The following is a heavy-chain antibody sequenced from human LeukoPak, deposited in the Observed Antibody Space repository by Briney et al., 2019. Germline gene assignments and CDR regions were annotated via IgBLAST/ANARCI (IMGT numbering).Heavy chain of an antibody. CDR2: IGGKPKGYTT. J-gene: IGHJ5*02. Sequence: GGSLRLSCAASGFSISDCDMHWVRQAPGKGLEWVGRIGGKPKGYTTAYAASVKGRFTISRDESKNTAYLQMNSLRPEDKAVYYCTTYSSGHHWGQGTLVTVSS. CDR3: TTYSSGHH. D-gene: IGHD6-19*01. V-gene: IGHV3-73*01. CDR1: GFSISDCD.